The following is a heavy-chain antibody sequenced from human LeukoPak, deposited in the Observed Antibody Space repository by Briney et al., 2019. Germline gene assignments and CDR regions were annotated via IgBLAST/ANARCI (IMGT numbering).Heavy chain of an antibody. V-gene: IGHV3-7*03. D-gene: IGHD3-3*01. Sequence: GGSLRLSCAASGFTFSSDWMSWVRQAPGKGLECVANIKQDGSEKNYVDSVKGRFTISRDNAKNSLYLQMNTLRADDTAVYYCARGHYDFWSGSTYWGQGTLVTVSS. CDR1: GFTFSSDW. J-gene: IGHJ4*02. CDR3: ARGHYDFWSGSTY. CDR2: IKQDGSEK.